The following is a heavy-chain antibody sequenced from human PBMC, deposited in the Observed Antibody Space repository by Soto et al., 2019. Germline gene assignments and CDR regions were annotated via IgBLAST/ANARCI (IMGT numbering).Heavy chain of an antibody. CDR1: GFTFSSYS. J-gene: IGHJ4*02. V-gene: IGHV3-48*01. Sequence: GGSLRLSCAASGFTFSSYSMNWVRQAPGKGLEWVSYISSSSSTIYYADSVKGRFTISRDNAKNSLYLQMNSLRAEDTAVYYCATLLYGDLQFFDYWGQGTLVTVSS. CDR3: ATLLYGDLQFFDY. CDR2: ISSSSSTI. D-gene: IGHD4-17*01.